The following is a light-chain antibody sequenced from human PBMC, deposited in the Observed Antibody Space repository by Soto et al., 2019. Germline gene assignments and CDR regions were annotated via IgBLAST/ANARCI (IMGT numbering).Light chain of an antibody. CDR2: DAS. CDR3: QQQDA. J-gene: IGKJ3*01. CDR1: QSVSSY. V-gene: IGKV3-11*01. Sequence: PGERATLSCRASQSVSSYLAWYQQKPGQAPRLLIYDASNRATGIPARFSGSGSGTDFTLTISSLEPEDFAVYYCQQQDAFGPGTKVDIK.